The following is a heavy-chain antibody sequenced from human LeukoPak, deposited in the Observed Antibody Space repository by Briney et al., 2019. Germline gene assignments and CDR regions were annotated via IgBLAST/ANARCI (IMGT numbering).Heavy chain of an antibody. V-gene: IGHV4-59*01. Sequence: SETLSLTCTVSGGSISSYYWSWIRQPPGKGLEWIGYIYYSGSTNYNPSLKSRVTITVDTSKNQFSLKLSSVTAADTAVYYCARVGAKDYWGQGTLVTVSS. CDR1: GGSISSYY. D-gene: IGHD1-26*01. CDR2: IYYSGST. CDR3: ARVGAKDY. J-gene: IGHJ4*02.